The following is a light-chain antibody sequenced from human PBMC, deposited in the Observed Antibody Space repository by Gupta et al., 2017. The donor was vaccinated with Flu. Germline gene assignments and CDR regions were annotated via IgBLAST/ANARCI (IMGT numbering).Light chain of an antibody. V-gene: IGLV2-14*04. J-gene: IGLJ2*01. CDR3: SSYSATGAIAL. CDR2: DVS. Sequence: INITCSGTSSDIGSYDYVSWYQQSQGRAPKLMIYDVSNRPSGIADRFSGSKAGNTASLTITGLQAEDEADDYCSSYSATGAIALFGGGTKVTVL. CDR1: SSDIGSYDY.